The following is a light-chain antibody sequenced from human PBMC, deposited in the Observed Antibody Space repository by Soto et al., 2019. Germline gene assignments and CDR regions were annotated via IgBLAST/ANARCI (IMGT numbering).Light chain of an antibody. CDR3: QSYDNSLNHVV. CDR1: SSNIGSFYD. V-gene: IGLV1-40*01. Sequence: QSVLTQPPSVSGAPGQRVTIPCTGSSSNIGSFYDVHWYQQLPGTVPKLLIYGDNNRPSGVPDRFSASKSGTAASLAITGRQAEDEADYYCQSYDNSLNHVVFGGGTKLTVL. CDR2: GDN. J-gene: IGLJ2*01.